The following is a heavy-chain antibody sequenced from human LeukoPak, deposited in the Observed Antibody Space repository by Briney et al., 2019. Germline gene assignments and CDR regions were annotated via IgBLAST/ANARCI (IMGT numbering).Heavy chain of an antibody. J-gene: IGHJ5*02. Sequence: ASVKVSCKASGGTFSSYAISWVRQAPGQGLEWMGRIIPTFGIANYAQKFQGRVTITADKSTSTAYMELSSLRSEDTAVYYCARGKVVVENWFDPWGQGTLVTVSS. CDR1: GGTFSSYA. CDR2: IIPTFGIA. V-gene: IGHV1-69*04. D-gene: IGHD2-2*01. CDR3: ARGKVVVENWFDP.